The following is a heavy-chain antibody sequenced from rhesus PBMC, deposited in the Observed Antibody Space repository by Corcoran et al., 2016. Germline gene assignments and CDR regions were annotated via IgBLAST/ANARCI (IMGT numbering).Heavy chain of an antibody. D-gene: IGHD6-43*01. Sequence: QVQLQESGPGLVKPSETLSLTCAVSGDSFSSYYWSWIRQPPGKGREWIGEINGNSGNTKYNPSLKSRVTISKDASKNQFSLKLSSVTAADTAVYYCAREAAAAIHHWGQGVLVTVSS. J-gene: IGHJ4*01. CDR1: GDSFSSYY. CDR2: INGNSGNT. V-gene: IGHV4-80*01. CDR3: AREAAAAIHH.